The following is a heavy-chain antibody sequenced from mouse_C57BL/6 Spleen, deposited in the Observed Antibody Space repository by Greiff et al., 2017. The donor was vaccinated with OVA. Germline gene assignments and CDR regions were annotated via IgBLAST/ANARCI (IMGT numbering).Heavy chain of an antibody. V-gene: IGHV5-17*01. J-gene: IGHJ4*01. CDR3: GRPGTWYVRYYAMDY. CDR2: ISSGSSTI. CDR1: GFTFSDYG. D-gene: IGHD2-14*01. Sequence: DVKLVESGGGLVKPGGSLKLSCAASGFTFSDYGMHWVRQAPEKGLEWVAYISSGSSTIYYADTVKGRFTISRDNAKNTLFLQMTSLRPEDTAMYYCGRPGTWYVRYYAMDYWGQGTSVTVSS.